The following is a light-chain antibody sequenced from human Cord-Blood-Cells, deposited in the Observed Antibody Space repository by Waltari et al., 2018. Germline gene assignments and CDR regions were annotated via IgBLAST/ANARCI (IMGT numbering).Light chain of an antibody. CDR2: YAS. V-gene: IGKV3-11*01. Sequence: EIVLTQSPATLSLPPGVRATPACRASHSVSSSLPWYQQKPGQAPRLLIYYASNTTTGIPARFSGSGSGTDFTLTISSREPEDFAVYYCQQRSNWPPLTFGGGTKVEIK. CDR3: QQRSNWPPLT. CDR1: HSVSSS. J-gene: IGKJ4*02.